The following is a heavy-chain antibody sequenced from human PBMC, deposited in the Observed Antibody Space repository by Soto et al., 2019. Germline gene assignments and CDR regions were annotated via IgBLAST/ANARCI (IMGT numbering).Heavy chain of an antibody. J-gene: IGHJ6*02. CDR1: GYTFTSYG. CDR2: INTYNGNT. V-gene: IGHV1-18*01. CDR3: AMVDVYVTPSPQDV. Sequence: QVQLVQSGAEVKNPGASVKVSCKTSGYTFTSYGIGWARQAPGQGLGWMGWINTYNGNTNYAKNLQGRVTLTTDTSTSTAYMELRSLRSNDTAIYYCAMVDVYVTPSPQDVWGQGTTVTVSS. D-gene: IGHD3-16*01.